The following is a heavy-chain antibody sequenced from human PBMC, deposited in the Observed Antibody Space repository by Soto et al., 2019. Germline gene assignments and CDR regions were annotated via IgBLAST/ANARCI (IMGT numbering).Heavy chain of an antibody. Sequence: QVQLQESGPGLVKPSQTLSLTCAVSGASIRSDDYFWSWIRQPPGKGLEWIGYIYHNGDTYYTPSRKSRVNISRDTSKDQFSLNLSSVTAADTAVYYCASSSYYSDSTGYLGTFDYWGQGTLVTVSS. V-gene: IGHV4-30-4*01. CDR2: IYHNGDT. J-gene: IGHJ4*02. CDR3: ASSSYYSDSTGYLGTFDY. CDR1: GASIRSDDYF. D-gene: IGHD3-22*01.